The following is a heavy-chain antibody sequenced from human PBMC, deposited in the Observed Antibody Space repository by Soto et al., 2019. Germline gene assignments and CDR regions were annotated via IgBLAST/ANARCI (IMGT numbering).Heavy chain of an antibody. CDR1: GFPLRKYA. D-gene: IGHD6-13*01. Sequence: EVQLLESGGGLVQPGGSLRLSCSASGFPLRKYAMTWVRQAPGKGLEWISAISGDGGTTFYADSVKGRFTTSRDNSNNSLFMQMSLLRGENMAVYYCAKGEGRSSLPEHWGAGILVTVSP. CDR2: ISGDGGTT. V-gene: IGHV3-23*01. J-gene: IGHJ4*02. CDR3: AKGEGRSSLPEH.